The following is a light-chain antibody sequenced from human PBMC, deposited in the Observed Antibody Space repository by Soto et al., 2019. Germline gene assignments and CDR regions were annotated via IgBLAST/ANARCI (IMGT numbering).Light chain of an antibody. CDR2: GAS. Sequence: EIVMTQSPATLSVSPGERATLSCRASQSVSSNLAWYQQKPGQAPRLLIYGASTRATGIPARFSGSGSGTEVTLTISSLQSEDFAVYYCQQYNNWPSCTFGQGTKVEI. CDR1: QSVSSN. CDR3: QQYNNWPSCT. V-gene: IGKV3-15*01. J-gene: IGKJ1*01.